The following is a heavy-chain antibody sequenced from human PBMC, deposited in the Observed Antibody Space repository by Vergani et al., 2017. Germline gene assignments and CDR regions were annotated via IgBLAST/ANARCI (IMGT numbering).Heavy chain of an antibody. CDR2: IYYSGST. D-gene: IGHD3-9*01. Sequence: QVQLQESGPGLVKPSQTLSLTCTVSGGSISSGGYYWSWIRQHPGKGLEWIGYIYYSGSTYYNPSLKSRVTISVDTSKNQFSLKLSSVTAADTAVYYCAGGYFDWLSHRGFDYWGQGTLVTVSS. J-gene: IGHJ4*02. CDR3: AGGYFDWLSHRGFDY. CDR1: GGSISSGGYY. V-gene: IGHV4-31*03.